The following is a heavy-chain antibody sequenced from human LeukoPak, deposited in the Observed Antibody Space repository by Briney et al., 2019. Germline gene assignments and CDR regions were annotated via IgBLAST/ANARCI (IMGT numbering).Heavy chain of an antibody. J-gene: IGHJ6*02. CDR1: GFTFGDYA. CDR2: IRSKAYGGTT. V-gene: IGHV3-49*03. CDR3: TRDPVTTPYYYYGMDV. Sequence: GGSPRLSCTASGFTFGDYAMSWFRQAPGKGLEWVGFIRSKAYGGTTEYAASVKGRFTISRDDSKSIAYLQMNSLKTEDTAVYYCTRDPVTTPYYYYGMDVWGQGTTVTVSS. D-gene: IGHD4-17*01.